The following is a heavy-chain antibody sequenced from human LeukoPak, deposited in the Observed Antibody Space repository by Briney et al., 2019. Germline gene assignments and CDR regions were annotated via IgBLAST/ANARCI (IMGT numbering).Heavy chain of an antibody. V-gene: IGHV1-2*02. CDR1: GYTFTGYY. CDR2: INPNSGGT. J-gene: IGHJ4*02. Sequence: ASVKVSCKASGYTFTGYYMHWVRQAPGQGLEWMGWINPNSGGTNYAQKFQGRVTMTRHTSISTAYMELSRLRSDDTAVYCCARAPFRSGYYTFDYWGQGTLVTVSS. CDR3: ARAPFRSGYYTFDY. D-gene: IGHD3-3*01.